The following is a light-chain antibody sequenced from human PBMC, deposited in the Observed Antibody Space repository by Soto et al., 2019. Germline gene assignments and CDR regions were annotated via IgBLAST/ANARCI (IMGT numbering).Light chain of an antibody. CDR1: SGHSNYA. Sequence: QPVLTQSPSASASLGASVKLTCTLSSGHSNYAIAWHQQQPEKGPRYLMKLNSDGSHSKGDGIPDRFSGSSSGAERYLTISSLQSEDEADYYCQTRATGPVVFGGGTKLTVL. V-gene: IGLV4-69*01. J-gene: IGLJ2*01. CDR2: LNSDGSH. CDR3: QTRATGPVV.